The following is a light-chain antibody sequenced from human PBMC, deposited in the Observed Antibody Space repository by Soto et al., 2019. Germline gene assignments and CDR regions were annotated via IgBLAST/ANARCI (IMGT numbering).Light chain of an antibody. CDR3: QQVNVYPST. V-gene: IGKV1-9*01. CDR1: QGISSY. Sequence: IQLTQSQSSLSASVGDRVTITCRASQGISSYLGWYQQKPGKAPNLLIYDASTLHSGVPSRFSGGGSGTDFTLTISSLQPEDVATYYCQQVNVYPSTFGGGTKVEIK. J-gene: IGKJ4*01. CDR2: DAS.